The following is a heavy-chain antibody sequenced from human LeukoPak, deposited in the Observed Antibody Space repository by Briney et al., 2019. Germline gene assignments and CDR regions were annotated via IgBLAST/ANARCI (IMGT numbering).Heavy chain of an antibody. D-gene: IGHD3-22*01. CDR3: AKDPRSMIQAFDI. CDR2: ISGSGGST. Sequence: GGSLRLSCAASGVTFSSYGMSWVRQAPGKGLEWVSAISGSGGSTYYADSVKGRFTISRDNSKNTLYLQKNSLGAEDTAVYFRAKDPRSMIQAFDIWGQGTMVTVSS. V-gene: IGHV3-23*01. CDR1: GVTFSSYG. J-gene: IGHJ3*02.